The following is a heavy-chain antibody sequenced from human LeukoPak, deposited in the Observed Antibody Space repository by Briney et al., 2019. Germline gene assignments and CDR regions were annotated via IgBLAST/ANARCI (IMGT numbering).Heavy chain of an antibody. V-gene: IGHV3-9*03. J-gene: IGHJ6*03. CDR3: AKGVGGRFIYYYYMDV. Sequence: GGSLRLSCAASGFTFADYAMHWVRQAPGKGLEWVGGINWKSGNIEYAESVKGRFTISRDNANNTVYMQMNRLRAEDMALYYCAKGVGGRFIYYYYMDVWGKGTTVTVSS. D-gene: IGHD1-26*01. CDR2: INWKSGNI. CDR1: GFTFADYA.